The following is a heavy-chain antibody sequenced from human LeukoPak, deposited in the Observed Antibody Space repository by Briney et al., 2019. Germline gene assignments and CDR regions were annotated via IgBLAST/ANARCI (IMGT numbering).Heavy chain of an antibody. CDR3: ARGLRYYDSSGYPVLDY. J-gene: IGHJ4*02. V-gene: IGHV4-34*01. CDR1: GGSFSGYY. Sequence: SETLSLTCAVYGGSFSGYYWSWIRQPPGKGLEWIGEINHSGSTNYNPSLKSRVTIPVDTSKNQFSLKLSSVTAADTAVYYCARGLRYYDSSGYPVLDYWGQGTLVTVSS. D-gene: IGHD3-22*01. CDR2: INHSGST.